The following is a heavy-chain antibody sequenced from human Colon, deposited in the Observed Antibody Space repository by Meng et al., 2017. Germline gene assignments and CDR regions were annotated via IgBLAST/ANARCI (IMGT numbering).Heavy chain of an antibody. V-gene: IGHV4-61*02. D-gene: IGHD3-22*01. CDR2: ISTGGST. Sequence: QGPGQGLGKPSALLSLTCTSAGDSMGSSLYYWSWVRQTAGKGLEWIGRISTGGSTGYNPSLKSRVTLSVDRSKTQFFLRLSSVTAADTAVYYCARDHYYDSRGYSDWFDPWGQGTLVTVSS. CDR1: GDSMGSSLYY. CDR3: ARDHYYDSRGYSDWFDP. J-gene: IGHJ5*02.